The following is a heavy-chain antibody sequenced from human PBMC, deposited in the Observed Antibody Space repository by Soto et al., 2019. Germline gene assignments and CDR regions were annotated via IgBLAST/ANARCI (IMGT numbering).Heavy chain of an antibody. Sequence: QITLKESGPTLVKPTQTLTLTCTFSGFSLSTSGVGVGWIRQPPGKALEWLALIYWNDDKRYSPSLKSRLTITKNTFKNQVVLTMTNMDPVDTATYYCALTTYYYDSSGYYRDYYFDYWGQGTLVTVSS. D-gene: IGHD3-22*01. CDR1: GFSLSTSGVG. CDR3: ALTTYYYDSSGYYRDYYFDY. J-gene: IGHJ4*02. CDR2: IYWNDDK. V-gene: IGHV2-5*01.